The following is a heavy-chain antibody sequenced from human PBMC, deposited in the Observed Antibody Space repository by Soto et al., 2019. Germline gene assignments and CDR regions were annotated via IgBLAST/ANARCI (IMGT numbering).Heavy chain of an antibody. CDR1: GGSISSGGYY. J-gene: IGHJ6*02. V-gene: IGHV4-31*03. CDR2: IYYSGNT. D-gene: IGHD1-20*01. Sequence: SETLSLTCTVSGGSISSGGYYWSWIRQHPGKGLEWIGYIYYSGNTYYNPSLKSRVTISVDTSKNQFSLKLSSVTAADTAVYYCASSGITGTYHYGMDVWGQGTTVTVSS. CDR3: ASSGITGTYHYGMDV.